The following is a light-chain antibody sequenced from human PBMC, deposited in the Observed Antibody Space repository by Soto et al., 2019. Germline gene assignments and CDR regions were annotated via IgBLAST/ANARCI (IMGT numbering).Light chain of an antibody. CDR2: DNN. V-gene: IGLV1-51*01. CDR3: ATWDSSLSGEV. Sequence: QSVLTQPPSVSAAPGQKVTISCTGSYSNIGNNYVSWYQQLPATAPKLLIYDNNNRPPGILDRFSGSKSGASGTLAITGLQTGDEGDYYCATWDSSLSGEVFGGGTKLTVL. CDR1: YSNIGNNY. J-gene: IGLJ2*01.